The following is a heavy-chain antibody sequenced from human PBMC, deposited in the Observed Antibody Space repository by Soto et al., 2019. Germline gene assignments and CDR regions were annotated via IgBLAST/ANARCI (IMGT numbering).Heavy chain of an antibody. CDR2: MYPGDSDT. D-gene: IGHD3-3*01. J-gene: IGHJ4*02. CDR3: ARLPRDCNKTSCYYADH. V-gene: IGHV5-51*01. Sequence: GESLKISCSGSGYDFNTNWFGWVRQLPGRGLEWGGIMYPGDSDTRYNPSLQGHVTLSVDVTVSTAFLQWRSLETSDTGMYFCARLPRDCNKTSCYYADHWGQGTQVTVSS. CDR1: GYDFNTNW.